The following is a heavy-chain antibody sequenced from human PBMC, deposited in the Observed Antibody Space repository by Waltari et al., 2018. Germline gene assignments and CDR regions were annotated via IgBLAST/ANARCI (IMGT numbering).Heavy chain of an antibody. CDR2: IYYSGRT. V-gene: IGHV4-39*07. Sequence: QLQLQESGPGLVKPSETLSLTCSVSGGSISSSSYYWGWIRQPPGKGLEWIGSIYYSGRTYYNPSLKSRVTISVDTSKNQFSLKLSSVTAADTAVYYCARVEAGDSRYWYFDLWGRGTLVTVSS. D-gene: IGHD7-27*01. CDR3: ARVEAGDSRYWYFDL. J-gene: IGHJ2*01. CDR1: GGSISSSSYY.